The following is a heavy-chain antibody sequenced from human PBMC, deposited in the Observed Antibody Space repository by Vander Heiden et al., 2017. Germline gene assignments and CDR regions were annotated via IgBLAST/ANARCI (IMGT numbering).Heavy chain of an antibody. CDR2: ISYDGSNK. D-gene: IGHD1-26*01. CDR3: ARGGSYYDFDY. CDR1: GFTVSSYA. J-gene: IGHJ4*02. V-gene: IGHV3-30-3*01. Sequence: VQLVGSGGGLVQPGTSLRPSCAAPGFTVSSYAMHWVGQAPGKGLEWVAVISYDGSNKYYADSVKGRFTISRDNSKNTLYLQMNSLRAEDTAVYYCARGGSYYDFDYWGQGTLVTVSS.